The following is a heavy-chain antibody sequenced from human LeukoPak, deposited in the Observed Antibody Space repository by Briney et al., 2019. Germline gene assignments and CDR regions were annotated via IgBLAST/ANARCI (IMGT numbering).Heavy chain of an antibody. CDR1: GFTFSSYE. CDR3: ARSPQTYYDILTGYHPPHYFDY. Sequence: PGGSLRLSCAASGFTFSSYEMNWVRQAPGKGLEWVSYISSSGSTIYCADSVKGRFTISKDNAKNSLYLQMTSLRAEDTAVYYCARSPQTYYDILTGYHPPHYFDYWGQGTLVTVSS. D-gene: IGHD3-9*01. V-gene: IGHV3-48*03. J-gene: IGHJ4*02. CDR2: ISSSGSTI.